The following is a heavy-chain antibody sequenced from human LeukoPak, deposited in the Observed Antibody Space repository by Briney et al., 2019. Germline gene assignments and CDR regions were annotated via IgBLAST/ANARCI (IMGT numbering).Heavy chain of an antibody. CDR1: GFTFSSYS. V-gene: IGHV3-21*01. D-gene: IGHD6-13*01. CDR3: AREDGRHGYSSRGTPDT. J-gene: IGHJ5*02. CDR2: MSSSSRYI. Sequence: GGSLRLFCASSGFTFSSYSVNWVLEAPGKGRECVSSMSSSSRYIYYADSVKGRFTTSRDHAKNSLSLPMTTLRAEDTAVYSCAREDGRHGYSSRGTPDTWGQGTLVTVSS.